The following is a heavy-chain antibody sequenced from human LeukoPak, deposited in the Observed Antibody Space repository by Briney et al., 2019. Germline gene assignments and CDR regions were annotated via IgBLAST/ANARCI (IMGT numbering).Heavy chain of an antibody. J-gene: IGHJ4*02. Sequence: GGSLRLSCAASGFTFSTYWMHWVRQVSGKGLLWVSRINGGGTTTNYADAVKGRFTISRDNAKNTLYLEMKSLRAEDTAVYYCAPEGGYSYDYWGQGTLVTVSS. CDR3: APEGGYSYDY. D-gene: IGHD5-18*01. CDR1: GFTFSTYW. V-gene: IGHV3-74*01. CDR2: INGGGTTT.